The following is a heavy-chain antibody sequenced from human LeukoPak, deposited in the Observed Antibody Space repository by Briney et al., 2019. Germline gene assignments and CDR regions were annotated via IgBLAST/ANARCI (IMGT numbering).Heavy chain of an antibody. CDR1: GGSFSGYY. Sequence: PSETLSLTCAVYGGSFSGYYWSWIRQPPGKGLEWIGEINHSGSTNYNPSLKSRVTISVDTSKNQLSLKLSSVTAADTAVYYCARVRATGAHDCWGQGTLVTVSS. J-gene: IGHJ4*02. CDR3: ARVRATGAHDC. D-gene: IGHD7-27*01. CDR2: INHSGST. V-gene: IGHV4-34*01.